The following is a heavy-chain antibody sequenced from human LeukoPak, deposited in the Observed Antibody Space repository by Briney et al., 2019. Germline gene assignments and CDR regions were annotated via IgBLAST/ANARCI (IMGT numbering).Heavy chain of an antibody. Sequence: ASVTVSCKASVYTFTGYYMHWVRQAPGQGLAWMGWINPNSGGTNYAQKFQGRVTMTRDTSISTAYMELSRLRSDDTAVYYCAREEVGATARWGQGTLVTVSS. CDR3: AREEVGATAR. V-gene: IGHV1-2*02. J-gene: IGHJ4*02. D-gene: IGHD1-26*01. CDR2: INPNSGGT. CDR1: VYTFTGYY.